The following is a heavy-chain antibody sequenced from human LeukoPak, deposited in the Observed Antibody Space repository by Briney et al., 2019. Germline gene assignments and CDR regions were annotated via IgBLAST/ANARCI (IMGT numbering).Heavy chain of an antibody. J-gene: IGHJ5*02. D-gene: IGHD3-10*01. CDR1: GGSISSGGYS. CDR2: IYHSGST. V-gene: IGHV4-30-2*01. Sequence: SETLSLTCAVSGGSISSGGYSWSWIRQPPGKGLEWIGYIYHSGSTYCNPSLKSRVTISVDRSKNQFSLKLSSVTAADTAVYYCARGGLVVRGTNNWFDPWGQGTLVTVSS. CDR3: ARGGLVVRGTNNWFDP.